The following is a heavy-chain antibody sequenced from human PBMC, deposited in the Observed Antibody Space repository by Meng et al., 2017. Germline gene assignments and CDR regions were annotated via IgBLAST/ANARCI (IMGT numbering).Heavy chain of an antibody. CDR3: AIGKSDDYGSGSPYRGYFDY. Sequence: SPMLPRAASGLPFSSYAMHWVRPAPGKGLEYVAAISSNGGSTYYANSVKGRFTISRDNSKNTLYLQMGSLRAEDMAVYYCAIGKSDDYGSGSPYRGYFDYWGQGTLVTVSS. V-gene: IGHV3-64*01. CDR2: ISSNGGST. CDR1: GLPFSSYA. D-gene: IGHD3-10*01. J-gene: IGHJ4*02.